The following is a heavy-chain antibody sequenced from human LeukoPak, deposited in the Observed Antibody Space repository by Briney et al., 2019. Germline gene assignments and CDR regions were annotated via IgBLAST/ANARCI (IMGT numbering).Heavy chain of an antibody. J-gene: IGHJ4*02. CDR2: ISWNSGSI. Sequence: SGGSLRLSCAASRFTFDDYAMHWVRQAPGKGLEWVSGISWNSGSIGYADSVKGRFTISRDNTKNSLYLQMNSLRAEDTAWYYCAKDVGGRWPLYYFDYWGQGTLVTVSS. D-gene: IGHD2-21*02. CDR3: AKDVGGRWPLYYFDY. V-gene: IGHV3-9*01. CDR1: RFTFDDYA.